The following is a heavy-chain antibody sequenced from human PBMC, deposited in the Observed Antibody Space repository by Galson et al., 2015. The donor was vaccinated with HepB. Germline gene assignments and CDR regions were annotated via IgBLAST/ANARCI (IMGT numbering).Heavy chain of an antibody. CDR2: VSYDGSNK. V-gene: IGHV3-30-3*01. Sequence: SLRLSCAASGFTFSSYAMHWVRQAPGKGLEWVAVVSYDGSNKYYADSVKGRFTISRDNSKNTLYLQMNSLRAEDTAVYYCARDPPMGGFDYWGQGTLVTVSS. D-gene: IGHD3-10*01. J-gene: IGHJ4*02. CDR3: ARDPPMGGFDY. CDR1: GFTFSSYA.